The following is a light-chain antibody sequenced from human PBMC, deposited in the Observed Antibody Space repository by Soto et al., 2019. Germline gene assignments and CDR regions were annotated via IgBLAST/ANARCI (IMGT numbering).Light chain of an antibody. CDR3: QQYDNYPLT. Sequence: DIQMTQSPSSLSASVGDRVTITCRASESMSNCLAWYQQKPGTAPKLLIFDASRLESGVPSRFSGSASGTEFTLTISSLQPDDFATYYCQQYDNYPLTFGGGTKVDIK. CDR2: DAS. CDR1: ESMSNC. J-gene: IGKJ4*01. V-gene: IGKV1-5*01.